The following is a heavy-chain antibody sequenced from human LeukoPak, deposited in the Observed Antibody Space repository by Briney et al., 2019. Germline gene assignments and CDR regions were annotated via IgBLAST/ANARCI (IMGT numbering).Heavy chain of an antibody. CDR2: LTDRGDAT. Sequence: GGSLRLSCAVSGFTFSHYAMSWVRQAPGTGLEWVGRLTDRGDATYYADSVKGRLTISRDNSNSTLYLHISGLRDEDTAVYYCARGYSHNSGGWLDPWGQGTLVTVSS. D-gene: IGHD5-12*01. CDR3: ARGYSHNSGGWLDP. CDR1: GFTFSHYA. V-gene: IGHV3-23*01. J-gene: IGHJ5*02.